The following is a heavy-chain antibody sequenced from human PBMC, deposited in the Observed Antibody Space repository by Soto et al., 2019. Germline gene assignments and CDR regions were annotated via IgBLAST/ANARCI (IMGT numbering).Heavy chain of an antibody. Sequence: ASVKVSCKASGGTFSSYAISWVRQAPGQGLEWMGGIIPIFGTANYAQKFQGRVTITADESTSTAYMELSSLRSEDTAVYNCARAERSYYSDSSGYYYWCGPWGQGSLVTACS. D-gene: IGHD3-22*01. CDR3: ARAERSYYSDSSGYYYWCGP. V-gene: IGHV1-69*13. CDR2: IIPIFGTA. J-gene: IGHJ5*02. CDR1: GGTFSSYA.